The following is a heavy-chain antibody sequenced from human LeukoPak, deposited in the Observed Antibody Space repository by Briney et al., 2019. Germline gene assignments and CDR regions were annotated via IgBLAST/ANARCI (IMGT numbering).Heavy chain of an antibody. CDR1: GFTFSSYG. Sequence: PGRSLRLSCAASGFTFSSYGMHWVRQAPGKGLEWVAVISYDGSNKYYADSVKGRFTISRDNSKNTLYLQMNGLRAEDTAVYYCAKDSARMGGDGSVYSWGQGTLVTVSS. V-gene: IGHV3-30*18. CDR3: AKDSARMGGDGSVYS. D-gene: IGHD1-26*01. J-gene: IGHJ4*02. CDR2: ISYDGSNK.